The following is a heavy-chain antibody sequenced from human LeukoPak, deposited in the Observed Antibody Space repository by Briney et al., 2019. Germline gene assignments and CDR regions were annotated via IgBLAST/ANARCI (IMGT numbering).Heavy chain of an antibody. CDR3: ARRVGGNGAAVGYYYYYMDV. D-gene: IGHD6-13*01. J-gene: IGHJ6*03. CDR2: MNPNSGST. Sequence: ASVKVSCKASRYTFTSYDINWVRQATGQGLEWMEWMNPNSGSTGYAQKFQGRVTMTRDTSISTVYMELSSLRSEDTAGYYCARRVGGNGAAVGYYYYYMDVWGKGTTVTISS. V-gene: IGHV1-8*01. CDR1: RYTFTSYD.